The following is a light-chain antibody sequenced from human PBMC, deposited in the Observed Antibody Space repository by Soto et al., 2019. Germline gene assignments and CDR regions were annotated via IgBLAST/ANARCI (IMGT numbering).Light chain of an antibody. V-gene: IGKV1-5*01. Sequence: DIQMTQSPSTLSASVGDRVTITCRASQSISSWLAWYQQKPGKAPKLLIYDASSLESGVPSRFSGSGSGTEFPLTISSLQTDDFATYYCQQYNSYPWTFGQGTKVEIK. CDR1: QSISSW. CDR2: DAS. CDR3: QQYNSYPWT. J-gene: IGKJ1*01.